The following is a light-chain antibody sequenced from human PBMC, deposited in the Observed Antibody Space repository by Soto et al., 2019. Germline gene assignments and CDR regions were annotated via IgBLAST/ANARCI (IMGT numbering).Light chain of an antibody. CDR2: AAS. CDR3: QQTYSLPPDIP. CDR1: QSISRW. J-gene: IGKJ5*01. Sequence: IQVKKSHSTVSASVGDRVTITCRASQSISRWLAWHQQKPGKAPRLLIYAASSLQSGVPSRFSGSGSGTDFTLTISSLQPEDFATYYCQQTYSLPPDIPFGQGTRLEIK. V-gene: IGKV1-12*01.